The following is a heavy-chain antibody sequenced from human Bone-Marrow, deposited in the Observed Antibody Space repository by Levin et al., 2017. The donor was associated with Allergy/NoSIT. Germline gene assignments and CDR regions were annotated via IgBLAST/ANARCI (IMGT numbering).Heavy chain of an antibody. Sequence: GASVKVSCKVSGYTLTELSMHWVRQAPGKGLEWMGGFDPEDGETIYAQKFQGRVTMTEDTSTDTAYMELSSLRSEDTAVYYCATYAVYDYIWGSYPFQHWGQGTLVTVSS. V-gene: IGHV1-24*01. J-gene: IGHJ1*01. CDR1: GYTLTELS. CDR2: FDPEDGET. CDR3: ATYAVYDYIWGSYPFQH. D-gene: IGHD3-16*02.